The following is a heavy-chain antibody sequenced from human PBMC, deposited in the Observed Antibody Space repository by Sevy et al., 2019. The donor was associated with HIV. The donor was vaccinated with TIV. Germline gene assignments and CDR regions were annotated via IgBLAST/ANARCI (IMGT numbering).Heavy chain of an antibody. Sequence: GGSLRLSCAASGFSFSDYYMTWIRQAPGKGLEWVSYISSGSRYTNYADSVKGRFAISRDNAENSLYLQMSSLRAEDTAVYYCARVRVVAGDYYFDYWGQGTLVTVSS. CDR2: ISSGSRYT. CDR1: GFSFSDYY. V-gene: IGHV3-11*06. D-gene: IGHD2-21*01. J-gene: IGHJ4*02. CDR3: ARVRVVAGDYYFDY.